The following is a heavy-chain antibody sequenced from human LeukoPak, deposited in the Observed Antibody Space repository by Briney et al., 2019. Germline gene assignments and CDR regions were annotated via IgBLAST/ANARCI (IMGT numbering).Heavy chain of an antibody. CDR3: ARDSTGASV. D-gene: IGHD1-14*01. V-gene: IGHV3-53*01. J-gene: IGHJ6*04. Sequence: GGSLRLSCAASGFSVSNNYVSWVRQAPGKGLEWISAVYAGGDTNYIESVRGRFTISRDSSKNTIHLQMNGLTPEDTAIYYCARDSTGASVWGKGTTVTVSS. CDR2: VYAGGDT. CDR1: GFSVSNNY.